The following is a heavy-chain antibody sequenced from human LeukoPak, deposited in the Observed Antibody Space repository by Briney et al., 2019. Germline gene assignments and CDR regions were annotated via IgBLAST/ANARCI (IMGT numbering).Heavy chain of an antibody. V-gene: IGHV3-23*01. CDR2: ISDSGGST. D-gene: IGHD3-9*01. J-gene: IGHJ4*02. Sequence: GRSLRRSCAASGFTFSISARSWVRQAPGKGLEWVSGISDSGGSTFYADSVKGRFTISRDNSKNILYLQMNSLRADDTAVYYCAKVSESNYDILTGYYTPYYFDYWGQGTLVTVSS. CDR3: AKVSESNYDILTGYYTPYYFDY. CDR1: GFTFSISA.